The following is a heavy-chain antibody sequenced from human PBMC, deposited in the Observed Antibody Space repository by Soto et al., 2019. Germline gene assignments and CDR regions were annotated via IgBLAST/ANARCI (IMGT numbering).Heavy chain of an antibody. CDR3: ARHPAEKNKWNYDRDYYYYCGMDA. J-gene: IGHJ6*02. V-gene: IGHV4-39*01. D-gene: IGHD1-7*01. CDR2: IYYSGST. CDR1: VCSISISSYY. Sequence: TLSLTCTVSVCSISISSYYWGWIRQPPGQGLEWIGSIYYSGSTYYNPSLKSRVTISVDTSKNQFSLKLSSVTAADTAVYYCARHPAEKNKWNYDRDYYYYCGMDAWGQGTTVTVSS.